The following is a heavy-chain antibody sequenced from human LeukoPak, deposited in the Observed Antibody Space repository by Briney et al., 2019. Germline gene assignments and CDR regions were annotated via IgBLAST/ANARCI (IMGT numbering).Heavy chain of an antibody. D-gene: IGHD6-19*01. V-gene: IGHV3-30-3*01. J-gene: IGHJ4*02. CDR2: ISYDGSNK. Sequence: PGRSLRLSCAASGFTFSSYAMHWVRQAPGKGPEWVAVISYDGSNKYYADSVKGRFTISRDNSKNTLYLQMNSLRAEDTAVYYCAREGYSSGHFDYWGQGTLVTVSS. CDR1: GFTFSSYA. CDR3: AREGYSSGHFDY.